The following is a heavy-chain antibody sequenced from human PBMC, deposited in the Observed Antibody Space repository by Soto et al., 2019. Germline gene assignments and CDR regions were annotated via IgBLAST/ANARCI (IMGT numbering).Heavy chain of an antibody. CDR1: GYTFNTYY. J-gene: IGHJ4*02. Sequence: ASVKVSCKTSGYTFNTYYISWLRQAPGQGLEWIGWISTYNGNTNYVPKFQGRITMTTDTSTSTAYMELRSLRSDDTAPYFCARDTSNYFDFWGQGTPVTVSS. CDR3: ARDTSNYFDF. V-gene: IGHV1-18*01. D-gene: IGHD2-2*01. CDR2: ISTYNGNT.